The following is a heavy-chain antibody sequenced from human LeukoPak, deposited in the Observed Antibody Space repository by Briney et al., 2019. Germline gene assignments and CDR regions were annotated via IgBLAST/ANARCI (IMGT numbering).Heavy chain of an antibody. CDR3: AKDSSTSNGWYEYFDY. V-gene: IGHV3-23*01. CDR1: GFAFSSYA. Sequence: GGSLRLSCAASGFAFSSYAMSWVRQAPGKGLEWVSAISGSGGSTYYADSVKGRFTISRDNSKNTLCLQMNSLRAEDTAVYYCAKDSSTSNGWYEYFDYWGQGTLVTVSS. J-gene: IGHJ4*02. CDR2: ISGSGGST. D-gene: IGHD6-19*01.